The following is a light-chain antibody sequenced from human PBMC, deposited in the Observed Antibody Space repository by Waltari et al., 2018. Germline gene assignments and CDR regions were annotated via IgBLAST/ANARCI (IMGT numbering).Light chain of an antibody. CDR2: ATS. J-gene: IGKJ1*01. Sequence: IQMTQSPSSLSASGVDSVTITCRASQSVRNFLNWYQQEPGKAPKLLIYATSSLQTGVPSRFSGSGSGTDFTLSISSLQPEDFAIYFCQQGYMTPRTFGQGTKVEIK. CDR3: QQGYMTPRT. V-gene: IGKV1-39*01. CDR1: QSVRNF.